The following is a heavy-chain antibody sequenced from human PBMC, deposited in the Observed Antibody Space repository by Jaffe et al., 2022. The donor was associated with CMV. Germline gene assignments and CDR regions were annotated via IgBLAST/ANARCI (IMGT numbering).Heavy chain of an antibody. D-gene: IGHD2-15*01. CDR2: IYDSGRS. CDR1: GGSVSNHH. J-gene: IGHJ1*01. Sequence: QVQLQESGPGLVKPSETLSLTCFVSGGSVSNHHYSWIRQTPGKGLEWIGQIYDSGRSNYNPSLKSRVSISVDPAKNHFSLKLTSVTAADTAIYYCATYVVGEGGTGNWGQGTLVTVSS. CDR3: ATYVVGEGGTGN. V-gene: IGHV4-59*08.